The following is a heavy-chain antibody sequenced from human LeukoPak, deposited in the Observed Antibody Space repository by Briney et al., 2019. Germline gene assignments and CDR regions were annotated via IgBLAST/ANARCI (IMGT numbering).Heavy chain of an antibody. CDR1: GFTFSSYE. J-gene: IGHJ4*02. Sequence: GGSLRLSCAASGFTFSSYEMNWVRQAPGKGLEWVSHMSSSGSTIYYAGSVKGRFTISRDNAKNSLYLQMNSLRAEDTAVYYCARDQAGRHSDYWGQGTLVTVSS. V-gene: IGHV3-48*03. CDR2: MSSSGSTI. CDR3: ARDQAGRHSDY. D-gene: IGHD6-13*01.